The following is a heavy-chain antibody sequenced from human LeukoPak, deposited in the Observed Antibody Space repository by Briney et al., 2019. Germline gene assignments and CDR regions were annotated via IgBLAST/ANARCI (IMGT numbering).Heavy chain of an antibody. J-gene: IGHJ4*02. CDR2: IYYSGST. D-gene: IGHD3-16*02. CDR3: ARVGLRLGELSD. Sequence: SETLSLTCTVSGGSISGYYWSWIRQHPGKGLEWIGYIYYSGSTYYNPSLKSRVTISVDTSKNQFSLKLSSVTAADTAVYYCARVGLRLGELSDWGQGTLVTVSS. CDR1: GGSISGYY. V-gene: IGHV4-31*03.